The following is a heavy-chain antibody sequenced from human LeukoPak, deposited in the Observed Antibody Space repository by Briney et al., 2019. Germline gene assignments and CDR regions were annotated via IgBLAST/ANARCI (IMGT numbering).Heavy chain of an antibody. Sequence: SLRLSCTASRFTFGDYAMSWVRQAPGKGLAGVGFIRSKAYGGTTEYAASVKGRFTISRDDSKSIAYLQMNSLKTEDTAVYYCTRSAGYSSGWYHDYWGQGTLVTVSS. CDR1: RFTFGDYA. D-gene: IGHD6-19*01. J-gene: IGHJ4*02. CDR2: IRSKAYGGTT. CDR3: TRSAGYSSGWYHDY. V-gene: IGHV3-49*04.